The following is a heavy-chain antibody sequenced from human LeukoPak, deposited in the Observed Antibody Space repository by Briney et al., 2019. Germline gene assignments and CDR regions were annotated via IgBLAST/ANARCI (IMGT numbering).Heavy chain of an antibody. CDR1: GGSISSSSYY. D-gene: IGHD2-15*01. J-gene: IGHJ4*02. CDR2: IYYSGST. CDR3: ARRTGLLPDY. V-gene: IGHV4-39*01. Sequence: PSETLSLTCTVSGGSISSSSYYWGWIRQPPGKGLEWIGSIYYSGSTYYNPSLKSRVTISVDTSKNQFSLELSSVTAADTAVYYCARRTGLLPDYWGQGTLVTVSS.